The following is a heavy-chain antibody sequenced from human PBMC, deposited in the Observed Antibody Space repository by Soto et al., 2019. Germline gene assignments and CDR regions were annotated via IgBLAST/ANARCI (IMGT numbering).Heavy chain of an antibody. J-gene: IGHJ4*02. CDR1: GFTFSSYS. Sequence: GSLRLSCAASGFTFSSYSMNCVRQAPGKGLEWVSSISSSSSYIYYADSVKGRFTISRDNAKNSLYLQMNSLRAEDTAVYYCARAYYDYVWGSYRPHYFDYWGQGTLVTVSS. D-gene: IGHD3-16*02. CDR3: ARAYYDYVWGSYRPHYFDY. CDR2: ISSSSSYI. V-gene: IGHV3-21*01.